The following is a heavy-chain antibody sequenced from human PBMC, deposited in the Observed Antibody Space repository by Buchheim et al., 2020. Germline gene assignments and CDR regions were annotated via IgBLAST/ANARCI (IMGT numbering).Heavy chain of an antibody. D-gene: IGHD6-13*01. CDR2: INPSGAGT. V-gene: IGHV1-46*01. Sequence: QVQLVQSGAEVKKPGASVKVSCKASGHTFTSYYVHWVRQAPGQGLEWMGIINPSGAGTSYSQKFQGRVTMTRDTSTSTVYMELSSLRSEDTAVYYCARDRGAAAGTSPGYWGQGTL. J-gene: IGHJ4*02. CDR1: GHTFTSYY. CDR3: ARDRGAAAGTSPGY.